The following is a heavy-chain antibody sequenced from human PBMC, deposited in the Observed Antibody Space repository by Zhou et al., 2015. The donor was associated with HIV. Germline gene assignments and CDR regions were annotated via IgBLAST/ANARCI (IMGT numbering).Heavy chain of an antibody. CDR2: IIPILGIA. Sequence: QVQLVQSGAEVKKPGSSVKVSCKASGGTFSSYTISWVRQAPGQGLEWMGRIIPILGIANYAQKFQGRVTITADKSTSTAYVELSSLRSEDTAVYYCARVDPILQSNTAPDYWGQGTLVTVSS. J-gene: IGHJ4*02. CDR3: ARVDPILQSNTAPDY. CDR1: GGTFSSYT. V-gene: IGHV1-69*02. D-gene: IGHD5-18*01.